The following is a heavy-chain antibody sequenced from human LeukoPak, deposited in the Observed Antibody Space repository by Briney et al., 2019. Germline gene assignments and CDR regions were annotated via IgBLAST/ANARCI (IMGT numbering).Heavy chain of an antibody. V-gene: IGHV3-53*01. CDR3: ARHDTAMATDYGMDV. D-gene: IGHD5-18*01. CDR2: TYSGGST. J-gene: IGHJ6*02. CDR1: GFTVSSNY. Sequence: PGGSLRLSCAASGFTVSSNYMSWVRQAPGKGLEWVSVTYSGGSTYYADSVKGRFTISRDNSKNTLYLQMNSLRAEDTAVYYCARHDTAMATDYGMDVWGQGTTVTVSS.